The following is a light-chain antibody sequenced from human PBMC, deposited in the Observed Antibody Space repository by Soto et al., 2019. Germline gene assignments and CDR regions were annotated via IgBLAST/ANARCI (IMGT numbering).Light chain of an antibody. CDR2: DAS. V-gene: IGKV1-5*01. Sequence: DIQMTQSPSSLSASVGDTVTLTCRASQSISGWLAWYQQKAGKAPRLLIFDASSLMSGVPSRFSGSGYGTEFTLTINRLQPDDSATYYCQQYDSFSVWTFGQGTKVDIK. J-gene: IGKJ1*01. CDR1: QSISGW. CDR3: QQYDSFSVWT.